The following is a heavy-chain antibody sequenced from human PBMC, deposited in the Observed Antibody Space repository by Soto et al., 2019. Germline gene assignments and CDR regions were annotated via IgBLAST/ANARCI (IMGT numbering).Heavy chain of an antibody. CDR2: IYSSGST. J-gene: IGHJ5*02. D-gene: IGHD3-10*01. CDR3: ARDRDGLGNWFDP. Sequence: SSETLSLTCTVSGGSISSGGYYWSWIRQHPGKGLEWIGYIYSSGSTNYNPSLKSRVTISVDTSKNQFSLKLSSVTAADTAVYYCARDRDGLGNWFDPWGQGTLVTVSS. V-gene: IGHV4-61*08. CDR1: GGSISSGGYY.